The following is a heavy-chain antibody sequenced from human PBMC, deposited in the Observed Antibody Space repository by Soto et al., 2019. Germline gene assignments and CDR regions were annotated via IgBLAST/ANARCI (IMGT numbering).Heavy chain of an antibody. CDR1: GFTFSSYA. CDR2: ISYDGSNK. D-gene: IGHD2-2*01. CDR3: ARDGDSTSLADAFDI. V-gene: IGHV3-30-3*01. J-gene: IGHJ3*02. Sequence: QVQLVESGGGVVQPGRSLRLSCVASGFTFSSYAMHWVRQAPGKGLEWVAVISYDGSNKYYADSVKGRFTISRDNSKNTLYLQMNSLRAEDTAVYYCARDGDSTSLADAFDIWGQGTMVTVSS.